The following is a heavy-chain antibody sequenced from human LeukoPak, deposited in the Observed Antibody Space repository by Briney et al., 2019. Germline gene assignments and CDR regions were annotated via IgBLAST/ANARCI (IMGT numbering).Heavy chain of an antibody. D-gene: IGHD3-22*01. V-gene: IGHV1-18*01. Sequence: GASVKVSCKASGYTFTSYGISWVRQAPGQGLEWMGWISAYNGNTNYAQKLQGRVTMTTDTSTSTAYMELRSLRSDDTAVYYCARVTSGYVWPPDYYYGMDVWGQGTTVTVSS. CDR2: ISAYNGNT. CDR1: GYTFTSYG. CDR3: ARVTSGYVWPPDYYYGMDV. J-gene: IGHJ6*02.